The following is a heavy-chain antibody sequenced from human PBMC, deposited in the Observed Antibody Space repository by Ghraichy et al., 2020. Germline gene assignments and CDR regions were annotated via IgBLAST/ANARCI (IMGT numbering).Heavy chain of an antibody. CDR3: ARGGYGSPEYNFSGMDF. V-gene: IGHV4-34*01. CDR2: INHSGST. J-gene: IGHJ6*02. CDR1: GGSFSDHY. D-gene: IGHD1-14*01. Sequence: SETLSLTCAVYGGSFSDHYWSWIRQPPGKGLEWIGEINHSGSTNYNPSLKSRVTISVDTSKNQFSLKLTSVTAADTALYYCARGGYGSPEYNFSGMDFWGQGTTVTVSS.